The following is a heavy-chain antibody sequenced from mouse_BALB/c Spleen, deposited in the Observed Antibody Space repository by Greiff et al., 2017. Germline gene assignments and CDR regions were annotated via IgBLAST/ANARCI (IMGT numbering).Heavy chain of an antibody. CDR3: TREGIYDGYPYYFDY. CDR1: GYTFTSYW. Sequence: VQLQQSGTVLARPGASVKMSCKASGYTFTSYWMHWVKQRPGQGLEWIGAIYPGNSDTSYNQKFKGKAKLTAVTSTSTAYMELSSLTNEDSAVYYCTREGIYDGYPYYFDYWGQGTTLTVSS. D-gene: IGHD2-3*01. V-gene: IGHV1-5*01. J-gene: IGHJ2*01. CDR2: IYPGNSDT.